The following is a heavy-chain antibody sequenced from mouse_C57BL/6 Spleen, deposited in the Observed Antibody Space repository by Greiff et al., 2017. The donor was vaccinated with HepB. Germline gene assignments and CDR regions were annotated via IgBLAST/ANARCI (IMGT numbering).Heavy chain of an antibody. CDR1: GYAFTNYL. J-gene: IGHJ2*01. V-gene: IGHV1-54*01. Sequence: VQLQQSGAELVRPGTSVKVSCKASGYAFTNYLIEWVKQRPGQGLEWIGVINPGSGGTNYNEKFKGKATLTADKSSSTAYMQLSSLTSEDSAVYFCAREGRVFDYWGQGTTLTVSS. CDR2: INPGSGGT. CDR3: AREGRVFDY.